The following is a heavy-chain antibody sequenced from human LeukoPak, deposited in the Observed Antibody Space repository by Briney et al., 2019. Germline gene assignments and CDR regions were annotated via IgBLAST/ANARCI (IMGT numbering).Heavy chain of an antibody. CDR2: IFPADSDT. V-gene: IGHV5-51*01. Sequence: GESLKISCKASGCSFTTYWIGWVRQMPGKGLEWMGIIFPADSDTRYSPSFRGQVTVSADKSISTAYLQWSSLKASDTAMYYCARWVTADRGKKDAFDVWGQGTMVTVSS. CDR3: ARWVTADRGKKDAFDV. D-gene: IGHD2-21*02. J-gene: IGHJ3*01. CDR1: GCSFTTYW.